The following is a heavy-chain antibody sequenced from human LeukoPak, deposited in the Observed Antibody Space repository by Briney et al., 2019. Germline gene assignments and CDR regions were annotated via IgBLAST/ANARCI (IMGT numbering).Heavy chain of an antibody. Sequence: SQTLSLTCTVSGGSISSGSYYWSWIRQPAGKGLEWIGRIYTSGSTNYNPSLKSRVTISVDTSKNQFSLKLSSVTAADTAVYYCARSDYDFWSGGYYGVDVWGQGTTVTVSS. CDR1: GGSISSGSYY. J-gene: IGHJ6*02. V-gene: IGHV4-61*02. CDR3: ARSDYDFWSGGYYGVDV. CDR2: IYTSGST. D-gene: IGHD3-3*01.